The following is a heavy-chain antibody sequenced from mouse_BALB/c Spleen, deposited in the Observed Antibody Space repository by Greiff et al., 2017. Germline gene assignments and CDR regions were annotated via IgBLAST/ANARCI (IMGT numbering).Heavy chain of an antibody. J-gene: IGHJ3*01. Sequence: VQLQQSGAELVRPGTSVKVSCKASGYAFTNYLIQWVKQRPGQGLEWIGVINPGSGGTNYNEKFKGKATLTADKSSSTAYMQLSSLTSDDSAVYFCARGDQAFDYWGQGTLVTVSA. D-gene: IGHD3-2*02. V-gene: IGHV1-54*01. CDR2: INPGSGGT. CDR1: GYAFTNYL. CDR3: ARGDQAFDY.